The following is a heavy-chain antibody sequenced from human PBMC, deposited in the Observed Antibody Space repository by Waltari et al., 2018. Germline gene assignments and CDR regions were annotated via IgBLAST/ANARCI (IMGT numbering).Heavy chain of an antibody. V-gene: IGHV1-69*14. J-gene: IGHJ4*02. D-gene: IGHD6-13*01. CDR3: ARGPPWYSNYFDY. CDR1: GGTFSSYA. Sequence: QVQLVQSGAEVKKPGSSVKVSCKASGGTFSSYAISWVRQAPGQGLEWMGEIIPICGTANDAQKFQGRVTITADKSTSTAYRELSSRRSEDTAVYYCARGPPWYSNYFDYWGQGTLVTVSS. CDR2: IIPICGTA.